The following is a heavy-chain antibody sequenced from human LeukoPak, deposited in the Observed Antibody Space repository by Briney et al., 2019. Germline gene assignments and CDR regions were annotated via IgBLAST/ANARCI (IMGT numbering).Heavy chain of an antibody. CDR1: GYTFTSYD. Sequence: GGSVKVSCKASGYTFTSYDINWVRQATGQGLEWMGWMNPNSGNTGYAQKFQGRVTMTRNTSISTAYMELSRLRSDDTAVYYCARDLLVRGVHIDAFDIWGQGTMVTVSS. V-gene: IGHV1-8*01. CDR2: MNPNSGNT. J-gene: IGHJ3*02. CDR3: ARDLLVRGVHIDAFDI. D-gene: IGHD3-10*01.